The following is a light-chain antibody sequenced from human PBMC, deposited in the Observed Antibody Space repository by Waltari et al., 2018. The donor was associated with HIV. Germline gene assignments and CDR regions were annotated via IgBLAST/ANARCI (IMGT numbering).Light chain of an antibody. V-gene: IGLV1-40*01. CDR3: QSYDSSLSGVV. J-gene: IGLJ2*01. CDR2: GNS. Sequence: QSVLTQPPSVSGAPGQRVTISCTGSSSNIGAGYDVHWYQQLPGTAPKLLIYGNSNRPSGGPDRFSGSKSGTSASLAITGLQAEDEADYYCQSYDSSLSGVVFGGGTKLTVL. CDR1: SSNIGAGYD.